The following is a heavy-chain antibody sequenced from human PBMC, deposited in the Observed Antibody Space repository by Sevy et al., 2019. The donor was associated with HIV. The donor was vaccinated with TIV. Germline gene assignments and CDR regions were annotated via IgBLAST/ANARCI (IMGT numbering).Heavy chain of an antibody. CDR2: IYTSGSN. J-gene: IGHJ4*02. CDR1: GGSISTYF. Sequence: SETLSLTCTVSGGSISTYFWSWIRQPAGKALEWIGRIYTSGSNNYNPSLKSRVTMSVDTSKNQFSLKLSSVTAADTAVYYCAREGSTASDYWGQGILVTVSS. D-gene: IGHD6-25*01. CDR3: AREGSTASDY. V-gene: IGHV4-4*07.